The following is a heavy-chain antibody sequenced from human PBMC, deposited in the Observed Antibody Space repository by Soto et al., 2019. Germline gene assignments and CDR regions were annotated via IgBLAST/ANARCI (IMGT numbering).Heavy chain of an antibody. CDR1: GDTFSSHA. Sequence: ASVKVSCKASGDTFSSHALSWVRQAPGQGLEWMGGIIPIFDARTYAQKFQGRVTISADKSTKTGYMELSSLTSEDTAVYYCARVGQWPGNFDYWGQGTLVTVSS. CDR3: ARVGQWPGNFDY. J-gene: IGHJ4*02. CDR2: IIPIFDAR. V-gene: IGHV1-69*06. D-gene: IGHD6-19*01.